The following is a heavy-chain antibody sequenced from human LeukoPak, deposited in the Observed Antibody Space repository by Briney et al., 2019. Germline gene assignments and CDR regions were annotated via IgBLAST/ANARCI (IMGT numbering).Heavy chain of an antibody. CDR1: GYSMRSYY. Sequence: KPSETLSLTCTVSGYSMRSYYWSWIRQAPGKGLEWLGHMDDRGDSNYNPSLKGRGSISVDTSKNQFSLKLRSVTAADTAVYYCARDSRYDSGWFDDGMDVWGPGTTVTVSS. V-gene: IGHV4-59*01. D-gene: IGHD6-13*01. CDR2: MDDRGDS. J-gene: IGHJ6*02. CDR3: ARDSRYDSGWFDDGMDV.